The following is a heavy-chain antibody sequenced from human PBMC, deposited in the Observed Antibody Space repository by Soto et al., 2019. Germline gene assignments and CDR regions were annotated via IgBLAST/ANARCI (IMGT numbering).Heavy chain of an antibody. CDR2: IYYSGST. CDR3: AREGSGSCEDAFDI. V-gene: IGHV4-59*01. D-gene: IGHD1-26*01. CDR1: GGSISSYY. J-gene: IGHJ3*02. Sequence: QVQLQESGPGLVKPSETLSLTCTVSGGSISSYYWSWIRQPPGKGLEWIGYIYYSGSTNYNPSLKSRVTLSVDTSTNQCSRKLSSVTAADTAVYYCAREGSGSCEDAFDIWGQGTMVTVSS.